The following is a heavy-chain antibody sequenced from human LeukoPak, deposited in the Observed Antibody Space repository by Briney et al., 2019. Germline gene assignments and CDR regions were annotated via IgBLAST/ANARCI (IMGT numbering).Heavy chain of an antibody. CDR2: ISGSGGST. V-gene: IGHV3-23*01. CDR1: GFIFSSYA. CDR3: ARGPLSGYEDY. J-gene: IGHJ4*02. Sequence: PGGSLRLACTASGFIFSSYAMSWVRQAPGKGLEWVSAISGSGGSTYYADSVKGRFTISRDNSNNTLYLQMNSLRGEDTAVYYCARGPLSGYEDYWGQGTLVTVSS. D-gene: IGHD5-12*01.